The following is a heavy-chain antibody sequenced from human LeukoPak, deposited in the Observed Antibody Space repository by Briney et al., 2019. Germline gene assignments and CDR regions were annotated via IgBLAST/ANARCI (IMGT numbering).Heavy chain of an antibody. V-gene: IGHV3-7*01. Sequence: GGSLRLSFAASGFTFSSYWMSWVRQAPGKGLEWVANIKQDGSEKYYVDSVKGRFTISRDNAKNSLYLQMNSLRAEDTAVYYCARVPLGPPEWLSPSFDYWGQGTLVTVSS. CDR3: ARVPLGPPEWLSPSFDY. CDR1: GFTFSSYW. D-gene: IGHD3-3*01. CDR2: IKQDGSEK. J-gene: IGHJ4*02.